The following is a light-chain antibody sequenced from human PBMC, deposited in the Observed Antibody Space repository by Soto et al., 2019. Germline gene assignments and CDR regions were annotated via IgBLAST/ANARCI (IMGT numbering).Light chain of an antibody. Sequence: IQMTQSPSSLSASVGDRVTISCRTSQGINNYLNWYQQKPGEAPRLLIYSVSTLQSGVPSRFSGSGSGTNVTFTISSRQPEDYATYYCQESYSVRTFGLGTKVDIK. CDR2: SVS. CDR1: QGINNY. J-gene: IGKJ1*01. CDR3: QESYSVRT. V-gene: IGKV1-39*01.